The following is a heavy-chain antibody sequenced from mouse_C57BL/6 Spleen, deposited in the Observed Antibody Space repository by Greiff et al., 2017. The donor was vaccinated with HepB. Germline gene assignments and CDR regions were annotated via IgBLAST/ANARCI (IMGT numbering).Heavy chain of an antibody. V-gene: IGHV1-9*01. J-gene: IGHJ4*01. CDR1: GNTFTGYW. D-gene: IGHD3-2*01. Sequence: QVQLKESGAELMKPGASVKLSCKATGNTFTGYWIEWVKRRPGNGLEWIGEILPGSGSTNYNEKFKGKATFTADTSSNTAYMQLSSLTTEDSAIYYCARREGTRQFGAMDYSCQVTSATVSS. CDR3: ARREGTRQFGAMDY. CDR2: ILPGSGST.